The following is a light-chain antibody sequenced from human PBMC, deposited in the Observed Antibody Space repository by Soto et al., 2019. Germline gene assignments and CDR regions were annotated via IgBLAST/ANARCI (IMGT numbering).Light chain of an antibody. CDR1: SSDVGGYNY. CDR3: SSYTSSSTQV. V-gene: IGLV2-14*01. Sequence: QSVLTQPASVSGSPGQSITISCTGTSSDVGGYNYVSWYQQHPGKAPKLMIYEVSNRPSGVSNRFSGSKPGNTASLTISGLQAEDEADYYCSSYTSSSTQVFGTGTRSPS. J-gene: IGLJ1*01. CDR2: EVS.